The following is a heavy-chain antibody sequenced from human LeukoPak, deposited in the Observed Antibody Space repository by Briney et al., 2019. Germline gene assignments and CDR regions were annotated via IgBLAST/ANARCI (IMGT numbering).Heavy chain of an antibody. Sequence: SLCLTCAASGGTVSSYHYSWGWNRQRPGQGLEWIGYIYCSASTYYTPSLKSRVTISVDTSKNKFYLKLSCVTAADTAVYYCARDSVGGTLGVFDYWGQGTLVTVSS. CDR1: GGTVSSYHYS. CDR2: IYCSAST. V-gene: IGHV4-30-4*07. CDR3: ARDSVGGTLGVFDY. J-gene: IGHJ4*02. D-gene: IGHD7-27*01.